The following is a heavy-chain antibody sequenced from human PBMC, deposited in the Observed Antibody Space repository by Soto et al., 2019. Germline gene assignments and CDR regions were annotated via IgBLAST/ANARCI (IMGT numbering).Heavy chain of an antibody. J-gene: IGHJ4*02. CDR1: GFTFTSSA. V-gene: IGHV1-58*01. CDR2: IVVGSGNT. CDR3: AARGHDFWSGYYSFDY. Sequence: SVKVSCKASGFTFTSSAVQWVRQARGQRLEWIGWIVVGSGNTNYAQKFQERVTITRDMSTSTAYMELSSLRSEDTAVYYCAARGHDFWSGYYSFDYWGQGTLVTVS. D-gene: IGHD3-3*01.